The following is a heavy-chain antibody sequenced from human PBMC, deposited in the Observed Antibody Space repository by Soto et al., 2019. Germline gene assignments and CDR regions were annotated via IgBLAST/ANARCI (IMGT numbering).Heavy chain of an antibody. CDR1: GYTFTGYY. D-gene: IGHD3-22*01. Sequence: ASVKVSCKTSGYTFTGYYMHWVRPAPGQGLEWMGWINPDSGAPRYPQKFQGRVTTTRDTSISTVYMELSRLRSDDTAVYYCARGSPTQYYNSSGYYSNDAFEFWGQGSMVTVSS. J-gene: IGHJ3*01. V-gene: IGHV1-2*02. CDR3: ARGSPTQYYNSSGYYSNDAFEF. CDR2: INPDSGAP.